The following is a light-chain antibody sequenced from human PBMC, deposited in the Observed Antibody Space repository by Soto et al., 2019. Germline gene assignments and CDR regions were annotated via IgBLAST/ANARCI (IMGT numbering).Light chain of an antibody. CDR3: SSFSSAIAFV. V-gene: IGLV2-14*01. J-gene: IGLJ1*01. CDR1: SSDIGACNY. Sequence: QSALTQPASVSGSPGQSITISCTGTSSDIGACNYVSWYQQHPGKAPKLMIYEVTNRPSGTSNRFSGSRSGNTASLSISGLQAEDEADYYCSSFSSAIAFVFGTGTKVTVL. CDR2: EVT.